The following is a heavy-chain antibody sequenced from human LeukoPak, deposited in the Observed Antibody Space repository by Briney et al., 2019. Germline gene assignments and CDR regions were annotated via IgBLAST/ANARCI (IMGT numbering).Heavy chain of an antibody. Sequence: PSETLSLTCAVYGGSFSGYYWSWIRQPPGKGLEWIGEINHSGSTNYNPSLKSRVTISVDTSKNQFSLKLSSVTAADTAVYYCARRGYFDWTGSFDIWGQGTMVTVSS. CDR1: GGSFSGYY. CDR3: ARRGYFDWTGSFDI. V-gene: IGHV4-34*01. D-gene: IGHD3-9*01. CDR2: INHSGST. J-gene: IGHJ3*02.